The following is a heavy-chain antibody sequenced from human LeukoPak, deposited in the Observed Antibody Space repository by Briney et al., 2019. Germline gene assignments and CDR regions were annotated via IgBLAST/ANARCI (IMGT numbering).Heavy chain of an antibody. D-gene: IGHD3-22*01. CDR1: GGSISSSSYY. V-gene: IGHV4-39*01. Sequence: SETLSLTCTVSGGSISSSSYYWGWIRQPPGKGLEWIGSIYYSGSTYYNPSLKSRVTISVDTSKNQFSLKLISVTAADTAVYYCARYVGSSGSETLNAAFDIWGQGTMVTVSS. CDR2: IYYSGST. J-gene: IGHJ3*02. CDR3: ARYVGSSGSETLNAAFDI.